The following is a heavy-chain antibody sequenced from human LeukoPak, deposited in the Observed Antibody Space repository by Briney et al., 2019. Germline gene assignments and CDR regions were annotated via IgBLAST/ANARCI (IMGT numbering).Heavy chain of an antibody. V-gene: IGHV3-66*01. Sequence: GGSLRLSCAASGFTFSSNYMSWVRQAPGKGLEWVSVIYSGGSTYYADSVKGRFTISRDNSKNTLYLQMNSLRAEDTAVYYCARVEIAVAGTPFDYWGQGTLVTVSS. CDR1: GFTFSSNY. D-gene: IGHD6-19*01. J-gene: IGHJ4*02. CDR3: ARVEIAVAGTPFDY. CDR2: IYSGGST.